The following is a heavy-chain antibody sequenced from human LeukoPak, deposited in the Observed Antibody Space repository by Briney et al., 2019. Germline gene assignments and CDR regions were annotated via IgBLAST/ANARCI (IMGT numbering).Heavy chain of an antibody. J-gene: IGHJ4*02. CDR1: GYTFTGYY. V-gene: IGHV1-3*04. CDR3: ARDYGSGSLHY. CDR2: INTGNGNT. D-gene: IGHD3-10*01. Sequence: VASVKVSCKASGYTFTGYYMHWVRQAPGQRLEWMGWINTGNGNTRYSQKFQDRFTIARDTSASTAYMELSSLRSEDTAVYYCARDYGSGSLHYWGQGTLVTVSS.